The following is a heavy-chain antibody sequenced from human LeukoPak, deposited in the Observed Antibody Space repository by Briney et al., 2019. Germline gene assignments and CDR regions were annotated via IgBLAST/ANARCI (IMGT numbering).Heavy chain of an antibody. D-gene: IGHD2-8*02. V-gene: IGHV3-7*01. J-gene: IGHJ4*02. Sequence: GGSLRLSCSASGFTFSDYWMTWVRQAPGKGLEWVASMKGDASLIYYVDSVKGRFTISRDNARNSLYMQMNSLRVEDTAVYYCARLFGGVTTFDYWGQGALVTVSS. CDR3: ARLFGGVTTFDY. CDR1: GFTFSDYW. CDR2: MKGDASLI.